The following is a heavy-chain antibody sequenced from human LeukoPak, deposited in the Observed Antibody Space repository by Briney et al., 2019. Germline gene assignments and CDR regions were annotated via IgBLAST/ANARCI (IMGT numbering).Heavy chain of an antibody. Sequence: GGSLRLSCAASGFTFSSYGMHWVRQAPGKGLEWVAVIWYDGSNKYYADSVKGRFTISRDNSKNTLYLQMNSLRAEDTAVYYCARGRDGYNCYDYWGQGTLVTVSP. D-gene: IGHD5-24*01. V-gene: IGHV3-33*01. CDR3: ARGRDGYNCYDY. CDR1: GFTFSSYG. CDR2: IWYDGSNK. J-gene: IGHJ4*02.